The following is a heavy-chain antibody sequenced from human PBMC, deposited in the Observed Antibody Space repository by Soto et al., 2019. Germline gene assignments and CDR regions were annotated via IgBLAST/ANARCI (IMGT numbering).Heavy chain of an antibody. CDR3: TTDETWGSDAFDI. J-gene: IGHJ3*02. CDR1: GFTFINAW. D-gene: IGHD3-16*01. Sequence: GGSLRLSCAASGFTFINAWMSWVRQAPGKGLEWVGRIKSKSDGGTTDYAAPVKGRFTISRDDSKNTLYLQMNSLKTEDTAVYYCTTDETWGSDAFDIWGQGTMVTVSS. CDR2: IKSKSDGGTT. V-gene: IGHV3-15*01.